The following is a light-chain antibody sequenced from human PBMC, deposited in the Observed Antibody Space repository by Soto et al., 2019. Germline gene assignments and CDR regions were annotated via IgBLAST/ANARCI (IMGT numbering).Light chain of an antibody. J-gene: IGKJ1*01. Sequence: AILMTQSPSSLYPSTGDIVTITCRASQGISSYLAWYQQKPGKAPKLLIYKASTLKSGVPSRFSGSGSGTEFTLTISSLQPDDFATYYCQQYNSYLWTFGQGTKVDIK. CDR1: QGISSY. V-gene: IGKV1-8*01. CDR3: QQYNSYLWT. CDR2: KAS.